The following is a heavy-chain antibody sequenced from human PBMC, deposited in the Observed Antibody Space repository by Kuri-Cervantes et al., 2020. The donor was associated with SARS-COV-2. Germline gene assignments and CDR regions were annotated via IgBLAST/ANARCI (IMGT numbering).Heavy chain of an antibody. Sequence: SAQDSCKASGGSFISNAIIWVLQATGQGREWMVGNIPIFGTANYAQKFEGRVTITADESTSTAYMELSRLRSDDTAVYYCERTGAGDGYYYMDVWGKGTTVTVSS. CDR3: ERTGAGDGYYYMDV. CDR1: GGSFISNA. D-gene: IGHD3-10*01. CDR2: NIPIFGTA. J-gene: IGHJ6*03. V-gene: IGHV1-69*13.